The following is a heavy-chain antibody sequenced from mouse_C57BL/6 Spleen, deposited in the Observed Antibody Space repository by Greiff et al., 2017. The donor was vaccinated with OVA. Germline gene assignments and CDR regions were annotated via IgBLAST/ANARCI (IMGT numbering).Heavy chain of an antibody. V-gene: IGHV5-16*01. CDR2: INYDGSST. J-gene: IGHJ4*01. CDR1: GFTFSDYY. Sequence: EVKLVESEGGLVQPGSSMKLSCTASGFTFSDYYMAWVRQVPEKGLEWVANINYDGSSTYYLDSLKSRFIISRDNAKNILYLQMSSLKSEDTATYYCARDDGNGYYARDYWGQGTSVTVSS. CDR3: ARDDGNGYYARDY.